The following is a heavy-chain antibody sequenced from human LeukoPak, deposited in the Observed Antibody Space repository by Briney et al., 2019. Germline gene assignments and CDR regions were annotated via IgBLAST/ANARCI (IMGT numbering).Heavy chain of an antibody. Sequence: QAGGSLTLSCAASGFTFSSYWMHWVRHVPGKGLVWVSRINSDRSSTSYADSVKGRFTISRDNAKNTLYLQMSSLRPDDTAVYYCARGTVPAGITPFDPWRQGTLVTVSS. D-gene: IGHD2-2*01. V-gene: IGHV3-74*01. CDR2: INSDRSST. CDR1: GFTFSSYW. J-gene: IGHJ5*02. CDR3: ARGTVPAGITPFDP.